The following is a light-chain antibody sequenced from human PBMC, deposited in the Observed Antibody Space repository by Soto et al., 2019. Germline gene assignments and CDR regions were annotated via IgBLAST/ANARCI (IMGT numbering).Light chain of an antibody. J-gene: IGKJ1*01. CDR3: QHSFSTPRT. CDR2: AAS. Sequence: DIQMTQSPSSQSASVGDRVTITCRASQSINSYLNWYQQKPGKAPKLLIYAASSLQSGVPSRFSGSGSETDFTLTITSLHPDDFATYYCQHSFSTPRTFGQGTRVDI. CDR1: QSINSY. V-gene: IGKV1-39*01.